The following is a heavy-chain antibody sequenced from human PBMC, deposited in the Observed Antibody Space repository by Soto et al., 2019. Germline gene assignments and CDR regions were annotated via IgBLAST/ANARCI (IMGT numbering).Heavy chain of an antibody. CDR1: GYTFTSYG. CDR2: ISAYNGNT. Sequence: ASVKVSCKASGYTFTSYGISWVRQAPGQGLEWMGWISAYNGNTNYAQKLQGRVTMTTDTSTSTAYMELRSLRSDDTAVYYCARYLLGPYGDYPAFDYWGQGTLVTVSS. V-gene: IGHV1-18*01. CDR3: ARYLLGPYGDYPAFDY. D-gene: IGHD4-17*01. J-gene: IGHJ4*02.